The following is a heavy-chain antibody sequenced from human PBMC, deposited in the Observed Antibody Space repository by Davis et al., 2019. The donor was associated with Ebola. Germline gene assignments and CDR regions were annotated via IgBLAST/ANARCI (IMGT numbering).Heavy chain of an antibody. V-gene: IGHV4-61*05. CDR2: IYYSGST. J-gene: IGHJ4*02. CDR1: GGSIISSSSY. D-gene: IGHD3-10*01. CDR3: ARLLGITQTFDY. Sequence: MPSETLSLTCTVSGGSIISSSSYWGWIRQPPRKGLEWIGYIYYSGSTNYNPSLKSRVTISVDTSKNQFSLKLSSVTAADTAVYYCARLLGITQTFDYWGQGTLVTVSS.